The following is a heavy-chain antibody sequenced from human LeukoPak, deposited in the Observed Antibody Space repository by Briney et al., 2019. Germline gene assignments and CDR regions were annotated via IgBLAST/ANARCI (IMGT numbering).Heavy chain of an antibody. CDR3: AKENYYDSSGYYSRGNWFDP. V-gene: IGHV3-23*01. J-gene: IGHJ5*02. Sequence: PGGSLRLSCAASGFTFTSYSMNWVRQAPGKGLEWVSTISSGGGSTYYADSVKGRFTISRDNSKNTLYLQMNSLRAEDTAVYYCAKENYYDSSGYYSRGNWFDPWGQGTLVTVSS. CDR1: GFTFTSYS. CDR2: ISSGGGST. D-gene: IGHD3-22*01.